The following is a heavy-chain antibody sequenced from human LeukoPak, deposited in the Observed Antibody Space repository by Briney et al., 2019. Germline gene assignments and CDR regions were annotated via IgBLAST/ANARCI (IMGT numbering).Heavy chain of an antibody. D-gene: IGHD2-2*01. J-gene: IGHJ4*02. Sequence: ASVEVSCKASGYTFTGYYMHWVRQAPGQGLEWMGWINPNSGGTNYAQKFQGRVTMTRDTSISTAYMELSRLRSDDTAVYYCARDEGYCSSTSCYSYFDYWGQGTLVTVSS. CDR3: ARDEGYCSSTSCYSYFDY. CDR2: INPNSGGT. V-gene: IGHV1-2*02. CDR1: GYTFTGYY.